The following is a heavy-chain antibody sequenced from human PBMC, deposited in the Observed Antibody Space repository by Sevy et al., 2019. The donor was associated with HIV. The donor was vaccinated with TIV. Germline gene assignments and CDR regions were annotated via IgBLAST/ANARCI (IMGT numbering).Heavy chain of an antibody. D-gene: IGHD2-2*02. J-gene: IGHJ6*02. CDR1: VFTFSTYA. Sequence: GGSLRLSCAASVFTFSTYAMNWVRQAPGKGLEWVSAISGSGGSTYYADSVKGRFTISRDNSKNTLYLQMNSLRAEDTAVYYCAKVGYCSTTSCYTIYYGMDVWGQGTTVTVSS. CDR2: ISGSGGST. CDR3: AKVGYCSTTSCYTIYYGMDV. V-gene: IGHV3-23*01.